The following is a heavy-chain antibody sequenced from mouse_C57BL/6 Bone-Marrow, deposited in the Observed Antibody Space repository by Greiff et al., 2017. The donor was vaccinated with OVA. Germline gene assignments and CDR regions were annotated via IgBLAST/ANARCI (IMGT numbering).Heavy chain of an antibody. D-gene: IGHD2-14*01. CDR1: GYSITSGYY. CDR3: ARDRGTV. Sequence: EVQLQESGPGLVKPSQSLSLTCSVTGYSITSGYYWNWIRQFPGNKLEWMGYISYDGSNNYNPSLKNRISITRDTSKNQFFLKLNSVTTEDTATYYCARDRGTVWGTGTTVTVSS. CDR2: ISYDGSN. V-gene: IGHV3-6*01. J-gene: IGHJ1*03.